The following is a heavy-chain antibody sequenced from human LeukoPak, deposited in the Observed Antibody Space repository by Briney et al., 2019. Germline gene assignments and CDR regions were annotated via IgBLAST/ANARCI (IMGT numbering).Heavy chain of an antibody. V-gene: IGHV3-9*01. J-gene: IGHJ4*02. CDR2: ISWNSGSI. CDR3: AKGYISGSYGGGPFDY. D-gene: IGHD6-19*01. CDR1: GFTFDDYV. Sequence: GGSLRLSCAASGFTFDDYVMYWVRQAPGKGLEWVSGISWNSGSIGYADSVKGRFTISRDNAKNSLYLQMNSLRAEDTALYYCAKGYISGSYGGGPFDYWGQGTLVTVSS.